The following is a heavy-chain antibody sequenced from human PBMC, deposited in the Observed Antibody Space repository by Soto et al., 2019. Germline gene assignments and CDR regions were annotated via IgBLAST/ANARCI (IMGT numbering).Heavy chain of an antibody. D-gene: IGHD6-19*01. CDR3: AREASAVLALDR. CDR2: INPNSGDA. V-gene: IGHV1-2*02. Sequence: ASVKVSCKASGYTFTAYAMHWVGQAPGQGLEWMGWINPNSGDATYAQKFQGRVTMTMDTSITTAYMELSSLSYDDTAVYYCAREASAVLALDRWGQGTPVTVSS. CDR1: GYTFTAYA. J-gene: IGHJ5*02.